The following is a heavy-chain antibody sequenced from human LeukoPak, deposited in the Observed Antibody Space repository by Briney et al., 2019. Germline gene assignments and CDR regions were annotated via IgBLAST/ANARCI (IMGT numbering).Heavy chain of an antibody. J-gene: IGHJ4*02. CDR3: ARTIEQWLVPSDFDY. CDR2: STAYNGKT. CDR1: GYTFINYG. D-gene: IGHD6-19*01. Sequence: GASVKVSCKAYGYTFINYGINWVRQAPGQGLEWMGWSTAYNGKTNYAQKFQGRVTLTTDTSTSTAYMELRSLRSDDTAVYYCARTIEQWLVPSDFDYWGQGTLVTVSS. V-gene: IGHV1-18*01.